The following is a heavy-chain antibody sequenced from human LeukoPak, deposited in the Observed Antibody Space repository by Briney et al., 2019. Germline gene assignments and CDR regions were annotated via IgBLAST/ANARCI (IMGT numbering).Heavy chain of an antibody. V-gene: IGHV5-51*01. D-gene: IGHD5-24*01. Sequence: PGESLKISCRASGYSFTYSWIAWVRQMPGERLEWMGVIYPTDSDTRYSPSFQGQVTISVDKSISTAYLQWRSLKASDTAVYYCARQDGSALYYFDYWGQGTLVTVSS. CDR1: GYSFTYSW. CDR2: IYPTDSDT. CDR3: ARQDGSALYYFDY. J-gene: IGHJ4*02.